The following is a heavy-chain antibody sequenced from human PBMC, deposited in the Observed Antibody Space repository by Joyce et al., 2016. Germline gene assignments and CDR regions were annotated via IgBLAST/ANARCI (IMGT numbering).Heavy chain of an antibody. V-gene: IGHV5-51*01. D-gene: IGHD3-16*01. CDR3: ARSAVRGTLSPFFDY. J-gene: IGHJ4*02. CDR2: INPEDSAT. Sequence: EVQLVQSGGEVKKPGESLKISCKGVGYSFTSYWLGWVRQMPGKGLELMGIINPEDSATRYSPSFQGQVPISVDRSIKTAHLRWGSLRASDTAIYYCARSAVRGTLSPFFDYWGQGSLVTVSS. CDR1: GYSFTSYW.